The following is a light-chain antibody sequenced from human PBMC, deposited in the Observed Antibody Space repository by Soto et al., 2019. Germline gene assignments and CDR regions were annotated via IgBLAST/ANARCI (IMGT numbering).Light chain of an antibody. J-gene: IGKJ1*01. CDR2: GAS. CDR1: QSVNSSY. Sequence: EIVLTQSPGTLSLSPGERATLSCRASQSVNSSYLAWYQQKPGQAPRPLIYGASSRAIGIPDRFSGSGSGTDFTFTFSRLEPEDFAVYYCQQYGSSPWTFGQGTKVDIK. V-gene: IGKV3-20*01. CDR3: QQYGSSPWT.